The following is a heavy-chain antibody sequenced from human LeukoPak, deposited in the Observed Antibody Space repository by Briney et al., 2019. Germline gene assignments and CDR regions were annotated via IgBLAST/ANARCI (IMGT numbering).Heavy chain of an antibody. CDR3: ARDALLVGWFDP. CDR2: ISSSSSYI. V-gene: IGHV3-21*01. Sequence: KPGGSLRLSCAASGFTFSSYSMNWVRQAPGKGLEWVSSISSSSSYIYYADSVKGRFTISRDNAKNSLYLQMNSLRAEDTAVYYCARDALLVGWFDPWGQGTLVTVSS. CDR1: GFTFSSYS. D-gene: IGHD2-2*01. J-gene: IGHJ5*02.